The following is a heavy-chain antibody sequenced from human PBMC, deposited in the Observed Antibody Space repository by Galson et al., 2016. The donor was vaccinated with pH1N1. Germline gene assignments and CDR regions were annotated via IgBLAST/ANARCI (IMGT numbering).Heavy chain of an antibody. J-gene: IGHJ5*02. CDR3: ASGYYTFWSGYSRPNWFDP. V-gene: IGHV4-34*01. CDR2: IDHSGSA. D-gene: IGHD3/OR15-3a*01. CDR1: GGSFSGYY. Sequence: ETLSLTCAVYGGSFSGYYWSWIRQPPGKGLEWIGEIDHSGSASYNPALKRRVTMSVDTSKNHFSLNLNFVTAADRAVYYCASGYYTFWSGYSRPNWFDPWGQGTLVTVSS.